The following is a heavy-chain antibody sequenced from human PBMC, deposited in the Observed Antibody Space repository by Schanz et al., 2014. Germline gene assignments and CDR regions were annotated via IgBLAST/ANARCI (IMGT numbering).Heavy chain of an antibody. J-gene: IGHJ6*02. CDR1: GFTFSSYA. D-gene: IGHD3-10*01. CDR3: ARAQGVIRLYYGVDV. CDR2: ISPTGSST. Sequence: EVQLLESGGGLVQPGGSLRLSCAASGFTFSSYAMSWVRQAPGKGLEWVSNISPTGSSTYYADSVKGRFTISRDNSKNTVYLQMNSLRSDDAAVYYCARAQGVIRLYYGVDVWGQGTTVTVSS. V-gene: IGHV3-23*01.